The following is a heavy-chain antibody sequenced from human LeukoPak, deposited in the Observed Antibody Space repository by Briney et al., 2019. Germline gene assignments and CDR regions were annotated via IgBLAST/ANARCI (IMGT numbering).Heavy chain of an antibody. D-gene: IGHD1-26*01. V-gene: IGHV1-69*10. Sequence: ASVNVSCKASGGTFSIYAISWVRQAPGQGLEWMGGIIPILGIANYAQKFQGRVTITADKSTSTAYMELSSLRSEDTAVYYCARDRWGDSGSYHEDYWGQGTLVTVSS. CDR3: ARDRWGDSGSYHEDY. J-gene: IGHJ4*02. CDR2: IIPILGIA. CDR1: GGTFSIYA.